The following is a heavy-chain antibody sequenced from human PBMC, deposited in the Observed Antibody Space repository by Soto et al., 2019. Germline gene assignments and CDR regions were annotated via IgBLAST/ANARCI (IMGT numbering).Heavy chain of an antibody. V-gene: IGHV4-31*03. J-gene: IGHJ4*02. Sequence: QVQLQESGPGLLKPSQTLSLTCTVSGGSISSGGYCWSWIRQHPGKGLEWIGYIYYSGSTYYNPSLKSRVTISIDTSKNQFSLKLSSVTAADTAVYYCARRYSNSGDGFDYWGQGTLVTVSS. D-gene: IGHD4-4*01. CDR2: IYYSGST. CDR3: ARRYSNSGDGFDY. CDR1: GGSISSGGYC.